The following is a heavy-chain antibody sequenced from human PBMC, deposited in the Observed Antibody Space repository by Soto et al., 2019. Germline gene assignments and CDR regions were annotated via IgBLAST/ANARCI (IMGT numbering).Heavy chain of an antibody. Sequence: ASVKVSCKASGYTFTSYAMHWVRQAPGQRLEWMGWINAGNGNTKYSQKFQGRVTITRDTSASTAYMELSSLRSEDTAVYYCATLGVYSSGWYPFDYWGQGTLVTVSS. V-gene: IGHV1-3*01. D-gene: IGHD6-19*01. CDR3: ATLGVYSSGWYPFDY. CDR2: INAGNGNT. CDR1: GYTFTSYA. J-gene: IGHJ4*02.